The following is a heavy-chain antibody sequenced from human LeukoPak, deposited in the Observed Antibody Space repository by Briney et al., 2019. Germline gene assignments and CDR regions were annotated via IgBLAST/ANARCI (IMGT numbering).Heavy chain of an antibody. CDR3: AKDLVGATRADY. D-gene: IGHD1-26*01. CDR2: ISSSSSYI. V-gene: IGHV3-21*01. Sequence: GGSLRLSCAASGFTFSSYSMNWVRQAPGKGLEWVSFISSSSSYIYYADSVKGRFTISRDNSKNTLYLQMNSLRAEDTAVYYCAKDLVGATRADYWGQGTLVTVSS. J-gene: IGHJ4*02. CDR1: GFTFSSYS.